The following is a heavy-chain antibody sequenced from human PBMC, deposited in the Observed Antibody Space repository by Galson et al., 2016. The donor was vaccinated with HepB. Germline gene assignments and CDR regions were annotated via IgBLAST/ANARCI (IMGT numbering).Heavy chain of an antibody. V-gene: IGHV3-23*01. CDR1: GFTFRYYA. J-gene: IGHJ5*02. Sequence: CASSGFTFRYYAMTWVRRAPGKGLEWVSDISGAGGTTHYTDSVKGRFTISRDNSRDTLYLQMDRLRAADTAVYYCAKERGWYGGPNYGSWGQGTLVTVSS. D-gene: IGHD2-15*01. CDR3: AKERGWYGGPNYGS. CDR2: ISGAGGTT.